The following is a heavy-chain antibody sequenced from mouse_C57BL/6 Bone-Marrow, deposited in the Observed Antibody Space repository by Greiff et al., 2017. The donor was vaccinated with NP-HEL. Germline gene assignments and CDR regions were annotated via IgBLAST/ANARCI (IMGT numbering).Heavy chain of an antibody. Sequence: EVQLVESGPGLVKPSQSLSLTCSVTGYSITSGYYWNWIRQFPGNKLEWMGYISYDGSNNYNPSLKNRISITRDTSKNQFFLKLNSVTTEDTATYYCAREGAMITTTLGYAMDYWGQGTSVTVSS. CDR3: AREGAMITTTLGYAMDY. V-gene: IGHV3-6*01. J-gene: IGHJ4*01. D-gene: IGHD2-4*01. CDR2: ISYDGSN. CDR1: GYSITSGYY.